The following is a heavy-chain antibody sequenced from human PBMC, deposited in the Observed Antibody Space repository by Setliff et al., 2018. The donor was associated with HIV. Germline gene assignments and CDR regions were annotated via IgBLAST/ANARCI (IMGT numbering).Heavy chain of an antibody. V-gene: IGHV3-21*01. D-gene: IGHD1-1*01. CDR3: ARVGTIGTAFDI. Sequence: KPGGSLRLSCVASGFTFSSYSINWVRQAPGKGLEWVSSISSSSSYIYYTDSVKGRFTMSRYNAKNSLYLQMNSLRAEDTAVYYCARVGTIGTAFDIWGQGTMVTVSS. J-gene: IGHJ3*02. CDR2: ISSSSSYI. CDR1: GFTFSSYS.